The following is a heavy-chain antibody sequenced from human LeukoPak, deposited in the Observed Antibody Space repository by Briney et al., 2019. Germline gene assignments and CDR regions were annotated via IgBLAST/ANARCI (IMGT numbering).Heavy chain of an antibody. CDR1: GYSISSGYY. V-gene: IGHV4-38-2*02. CDR3: ASTLTDYDSSGRRRLRDAFDI. J-gene: IGHJ3*02. Sequence: SETLSLTCTVSGYSISSGYYWGWIRQPPGKGLEWIGSIYHSGSTYYNPSLKSRVTISVDTSKNQFSLKLSSVTAADTAVYYCASTLTDYDSSGRRRLRDAFDIWGQGTMVTVSS. D-gene: IGHD3-22*01. CDR2: IYHSGST.